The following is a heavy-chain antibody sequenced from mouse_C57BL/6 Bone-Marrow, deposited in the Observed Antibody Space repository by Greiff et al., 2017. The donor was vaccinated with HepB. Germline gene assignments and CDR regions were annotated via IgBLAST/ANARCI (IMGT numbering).Heavy chain of an antibody. CDR3: ARHGGYYVPYAMDY. V-gene: IGHV5-15*01. CDR1: GFTFSDYG. CDR2: ISNLAYSI. D-gene: IGHD2-3*01. Sequence: EVKLQESGGGLVQPGGSLKLSCAASGFTFSDYGMAWVRQAPRKGPEWVAFISNLAYSIYYADTVTGRFTISRENAKNTLYLEMSSLRSEDTAMYYCARHGGYYVPYAMDYWGQGTSVTVSS. J-gene: IGHJ4*01.